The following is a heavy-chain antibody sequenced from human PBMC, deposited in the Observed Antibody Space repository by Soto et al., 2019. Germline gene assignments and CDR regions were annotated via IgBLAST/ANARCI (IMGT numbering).Heavy chain of an antibody. Sequence: SETLSLTCDVSGFSISSGYYWAWIRQSPGKGLEWIGSIHPSGSVYYNPALKSRVILLVDSSKNQFSMKLESVTAADSAMYYCARDLGQTALASWGQGTVVTVSS. CDR1: GFSISSGYY. CDR2: IHPSGSV. D-gene: IGHD5-18*01. V-gene: IGHV4-38-2*02. J-gene: IGHJ4*02. CDR3: ARDLGQTALAS.